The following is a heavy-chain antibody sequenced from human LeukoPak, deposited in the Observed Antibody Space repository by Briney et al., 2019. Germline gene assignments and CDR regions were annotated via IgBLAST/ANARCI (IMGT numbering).Heavy chain of an antibody. CDR2: IKPNGGGT. CDR3: ARALPHRRLMDTTMEQHWFDP. CDR1: GYTFTGNY. Sequence: ASVKVSFKASGYTFTGNYIDWGRHGPGQGLELVGIIKPNGGGTRYAQKFQGRVTMTRDMSTSTVYMELSSLRSEDTAVYYCARALPHRRLMDTTMEQHWFDPWGQGTLVTVSS. J-gene: IGHJ5*02. D-gene: IGHD5-18*01. V-gene: IGHV1-46*01.